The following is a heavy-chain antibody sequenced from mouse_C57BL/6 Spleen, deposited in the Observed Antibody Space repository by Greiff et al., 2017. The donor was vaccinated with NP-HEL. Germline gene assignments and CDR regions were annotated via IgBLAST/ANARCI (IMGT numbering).Heavy chain of an antibody. Sequence: EVKLVESGGGLVKPGGSLKLSCAASGFTFSSYAMSWVRQTPEKRLEWVATISDGGSYTYYPDNVKGRFTISRDNAKNNLYLQMSHLKSEDTAMYYCARGYGNYEFAYWGQGTLVTVSA. J-gene: IGHJ3*01. V-gene: IGHV5-4*03. D-gene: IGHD2-1*01. CDR2: ISDGGSYT. CDR3: ARGYGNYEFAY. CDR1: GFTFSSYA.